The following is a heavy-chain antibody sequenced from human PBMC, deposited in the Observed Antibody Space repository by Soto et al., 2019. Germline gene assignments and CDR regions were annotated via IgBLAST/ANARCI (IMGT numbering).Heavy chain of an antibody. V-gene: IGHV3-49*04. Sequence: GGSLRLSCTGSGFTLGAYTMSWVRQAPWKGLEWLGSSRGTAYGAPTDVAASVKGRFTISRDDSNGTAYLQMNSLKTEDADVYYCTRIKEWMIRRPFRYYGMDVWGQLTTVTVSS. CDR1: GFTLGAYT. J-gene: IGHJ6*02. CDR3: TRIKEWMIRRPFRYYGMDV. CDR2: SRGTAYGAPT. D-gene: IGHD3-16*01.